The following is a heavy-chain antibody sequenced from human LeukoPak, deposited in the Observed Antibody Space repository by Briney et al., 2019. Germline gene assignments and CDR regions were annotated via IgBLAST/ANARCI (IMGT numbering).Heavy chain of an antibody. J-gene: IGHJ3*02. V-gene: IGHV3-23*01. CDR1: GFTFSSFT. D-gene: IGHD6-13*01. CDR2: ISDGSRDT. Sequence: GGSLRLSCATSGFTFSSFTMNWVRQAPGKGLEWVSTISDGSRDTHYAGSVKGRFTISRDDSQNIVYLQMDSLRAEDTAVYYCARWGTYSSSWLGAFDIWGQGTMVTVSS. CDR3: ARWGTYSSSWLGAFDI.